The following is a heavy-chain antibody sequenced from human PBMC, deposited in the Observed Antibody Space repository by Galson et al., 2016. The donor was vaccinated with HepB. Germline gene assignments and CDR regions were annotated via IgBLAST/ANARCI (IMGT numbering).Heavy chain of an antibody. CDR1: GYIFTNHA. V-gene: IGHV1-18*04. J-gene: IGHJ4*02. D-gene: IGHD6-19*01. CDR2: IDTKNGNT. CDR3: ARDLVDSSGWVDY. Sequence: SVKVSCKASGYIFTNHAFSWVRQAPGQSLEWMGWIDTKNGNTVYARKLQGRVTMTTDTSNNTAYMELTSLRSDDTAVYYCARDLVDSSGWVDYWGQGTLVTVSS.